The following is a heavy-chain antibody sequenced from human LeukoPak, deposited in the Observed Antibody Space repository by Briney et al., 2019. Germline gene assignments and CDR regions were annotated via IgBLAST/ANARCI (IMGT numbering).Heavy chain of an antibody. CDR1: SGSISNYY. D-gene: IGHD5-24*01. V-gene: IGHV4-59*08. CDR3: ARHQDGYGDYFDF. CDR2: IHYSGRT. J-gene: IGHJ4*02. Sequence: SETLSLTCTVASGSISNYYWSWVRQPPGKGLEWIGYIHYSGRTKYGPSLESRVTISVDTSKNHISLKVSSVTAPDTAIYYCARHQDGYGDYFDFWGQGILVTVSS.